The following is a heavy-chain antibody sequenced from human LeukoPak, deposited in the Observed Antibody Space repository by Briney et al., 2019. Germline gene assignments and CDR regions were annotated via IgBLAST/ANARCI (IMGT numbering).Heavy chain of an antibody. CDR3: ARVGLEYCSSTSCLYFDY. CDR2: LSSSVITI. J-gene: IGHJ4*02. CDR1: GFTSSAYY. D-gene: IGHD2-2*01. Sequence: GGSLRLSCAAAGFTSSAYYMSWLRQAPGMGREWVSYLSSSVITIYYADSMKGRFTISRDNAKNSLYLQMNSLRAEDTAVYYCARVGLEYCSSTSCLYFDYWGQGTLVTVSS. V-gene: IGHV3-11*01.